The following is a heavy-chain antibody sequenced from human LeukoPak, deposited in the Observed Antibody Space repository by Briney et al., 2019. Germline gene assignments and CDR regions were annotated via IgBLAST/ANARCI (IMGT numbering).Heavy chain of an antibody. J-gene: IGHJ5*02. CDR2: ISWNSGSI. Sequence: GRSLRLSCAASGFTFDDYAMHWVRQAPGKGLEWVSGISWNSGSIGYADSVKGRFTISRDNAKNPLYLQMNSLRAEDTALYYCAANYDSSGYYHNWFDPWGQGTLVTVSS. D-gene: IGHD3-22*01. V-gene: IGHV3-9*01. CDR3: AANYDSSGYYHNWFDP. CDR1: GFTFDDYA.